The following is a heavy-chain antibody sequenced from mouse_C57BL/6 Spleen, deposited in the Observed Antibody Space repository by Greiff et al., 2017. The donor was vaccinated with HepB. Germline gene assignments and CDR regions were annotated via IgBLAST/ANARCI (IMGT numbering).Heavy chain of an antibody. V-gene: IGHV1-15*01. Sequence: VQLQQSGAELVRPGASVTLSCKASGYTFTDYEMHWVKQTPVHGLEWIGAIDPETGGTAYNQKFKGKAILTADKSSSTAYMELRSLTSEDSAVYYCTVYYYGSSCVRNAMDYWGQGTSVTVSS. D-gene: IGHD1-1*01. CDR2: IDPETGGT. J-gene: IGHJ4*01. CDR3: TVYYYGSSCVRNAMDY. CDR1: GYTFTDYE.